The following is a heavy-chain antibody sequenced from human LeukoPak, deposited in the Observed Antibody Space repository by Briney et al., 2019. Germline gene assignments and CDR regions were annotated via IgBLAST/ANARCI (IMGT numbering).Heavy chain of an antibody. J-gene: IGHJ5*02. CDR1: GFTFSSYW. CDR2: IKQDGSEK. D-gene: IGHD3-10*01. V-gene: IGHV3-7*01. CDR3: ARGSQGMVRGVTHH. Sequence: GGSLRLSCAASGFTFSSYWMTWVRQAPGKGLEWVATIKQDGSEKYYVDSVKGRFTISRDNTKNSLYLQMNSLRVEDTAVYYCARGSQGMVRGVTHHWGQGTLVTVSS.